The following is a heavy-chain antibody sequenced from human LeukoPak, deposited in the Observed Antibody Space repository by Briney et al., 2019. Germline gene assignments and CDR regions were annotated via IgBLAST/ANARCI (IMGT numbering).Heavy chain of an antibody. D-gene: IGHD1-7*01. V-gene: IGHV3-33*06. Sequence: PGGSLRLSCAASGFTFSSYGMHWVRQAPGKGLEWVAVIWYDGSNIYYADSVRGRFTISRDNSKNTLFLQMNGLRAEDTAVYYRAKDGDTGTAYYYYYMDVWGKGTTVTVSS. CDR3: AKDGDTGTAYYYYYMDV. CDR2: IWYDGSNI. J-gene: IGHJ6*03. CDR1: GFTFSSYG.